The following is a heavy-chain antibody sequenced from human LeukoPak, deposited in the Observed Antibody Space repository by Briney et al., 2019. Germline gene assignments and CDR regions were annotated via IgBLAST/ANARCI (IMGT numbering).Heavy chain of an antibody. CDR3: ARAFSSGWYEVFDY. V-gene: IGHV4-4*07. CDR1: GGSISSYY. J-gene: IGHJ4*02. Sequence: SETLSLTCTVSGGSISSYYWSWIRQPAGKGLEWVGRIYTSGSTNYNPSPKSRVTMSVDTSKNQFSLKLSSVTAADTAVYYCARAFSSGWYEVFDYWGQGTLVTVSS. D-gene: IGHD6-19*01. CDR2: IYTSGST.